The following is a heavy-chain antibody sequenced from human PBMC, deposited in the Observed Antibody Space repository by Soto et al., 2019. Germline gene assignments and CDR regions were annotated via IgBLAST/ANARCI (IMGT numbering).Heavy chain of an antibody. Sequence: VQLVQSGAEVKKPGASVKVSCKASGYTFTGYYMHWVRQAPGQGLEWMGWINANSGGTNYAQKFQGWGTMPWDTSISTAYMELSRLRSDDTAVYYCARGTNRGYDQVLGFEPFDYWGQGTLVTVSS. CDR2: INANSGGT. CDR1: GYTFTGYY. V-gene: IGHV1-2*04. J-gene: IGHJ4*02. CDR3: ARGTNRGYDQVLGFEPFDY. D-gene: IGHD5-12*01.